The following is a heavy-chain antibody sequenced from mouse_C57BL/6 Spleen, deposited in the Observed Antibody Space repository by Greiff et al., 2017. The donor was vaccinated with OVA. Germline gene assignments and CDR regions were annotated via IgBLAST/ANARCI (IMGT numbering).Heavy chain of an antibody. CDR3: ARHPLYYGNFFDY. V-gene: IGHV5-9*01. D-gene: IGHD2-1*01. Sequence: EVQVVESGGGLVKPGGSLKLSCAASGFTFSSYTMSWVRQTPEKRLEWVATISGGGGNTYYPDSVKGRFTISRDNAKNTLYLQMSSLRSEDTALYYCARHPLYYGNFFDYWGQGTTLTVSS. J-gene: IGHJ2*01. CDR1: GFTFSSYT. CDR2: ISGGGGNT.